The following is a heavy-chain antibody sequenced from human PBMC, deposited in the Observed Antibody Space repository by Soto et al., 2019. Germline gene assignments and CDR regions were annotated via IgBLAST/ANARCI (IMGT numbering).Heavy chain of an antibody. CDR2: IDWDDDK. D-gene: IGHD2-21*01. CDR3: AHRQGLWDPFDY. Sequence: SGPTLVNPTQTLTLTCTFSGFSLSTSGMCVSWIRQPPGKALEWLALIDWDDDKYYSTSLKTRLTISKDTSKNQVVLTMTNMDPVDTATYYCAHRQGLWDPFDYWGQGTLVTVSS. J-gene: IGHJ4*02. CDR1: GFSLSTSGMC. V-gene: IGHV2-70*12.